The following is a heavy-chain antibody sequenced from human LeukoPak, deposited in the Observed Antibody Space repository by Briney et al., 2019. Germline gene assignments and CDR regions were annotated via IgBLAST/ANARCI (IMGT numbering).Heavy chain of an antibody. J-gene: IGHJ6*03. CDR2: INPNSGST. CDR1: GYIFTGYY. Sequence: ASVRVSCMASGYIFTGYYMHRVRQAHGQGLEWMGWINPNSGSTNYAQKFQGRVTMTRDTSISTVYMELSRLRSDDTAMYYCARERPHYMDVWGTGTTVIGSS. V-gene: IGHV1-2*02. CDR3: ARERPHYMDV.